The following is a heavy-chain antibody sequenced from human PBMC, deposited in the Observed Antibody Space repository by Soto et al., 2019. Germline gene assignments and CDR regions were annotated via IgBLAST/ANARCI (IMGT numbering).Heavy chain of an antibody. CDR2: VQSNHVT. CDR1: GFTFGSYA. Sequence: GGSLRLSCQVSGFTFGSYAMSWVRQAPGKGLEWVALVQSNHVTYYADSVRGRSTVSRDNSKNTLYLQMDSLRVEDTALYYCAKWLRGGSYYCDFWGQGAMVTVS. J-gene: IGHJ4*02. V-gene: IGHV3-23*01. CDR3: AKWLRGGSYYCDF. D-gene: IGHD3-10*01.